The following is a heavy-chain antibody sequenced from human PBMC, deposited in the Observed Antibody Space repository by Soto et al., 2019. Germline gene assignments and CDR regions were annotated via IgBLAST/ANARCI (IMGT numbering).Heavy chain of an antibody. D-gene: IGHD1-1*01. J-gene: IGHJ4*02. Sequence: QVQLQESGPGLVKPSQTLSLTCTVSGGSISSGGYYWSWIRQHPGKGLVWIGYIFYSGSTYYNPSLKLRIIMSVDTSTNHSSLMLSSVTAEDTAVYYCAIAAAGKSPYYCDSWGQGTLVTVSS. CDR2: IFYSGST. V-gene: IGHV4-31*03. CDR3: AIAAAGKSPYYCDS. CDR1: GGSISSGGYY.